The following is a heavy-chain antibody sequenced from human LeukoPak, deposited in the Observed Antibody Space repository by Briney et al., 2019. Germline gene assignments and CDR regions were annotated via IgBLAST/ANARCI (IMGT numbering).Heavy chain of an antibody. CDR2: LSYDGSNE. Sequence: PGGSLRLSCAASGFTFSSFAMHWVRQAPGKGLEWVALLSYDGSNEHHADSVQGRFTISRDNSKNTLYLQMNSLRVEDTAVYYCARVRGGEYSSSSGGFDYWGQGTLVTVSS. J-gene: IGHJ4*02. CDR1: GFTFSSFA. CDR3: ARVRGGEYSSSSGGFDY. D-gene: IGHD6-6*01. V-gene: IGHV3-30-3*01.